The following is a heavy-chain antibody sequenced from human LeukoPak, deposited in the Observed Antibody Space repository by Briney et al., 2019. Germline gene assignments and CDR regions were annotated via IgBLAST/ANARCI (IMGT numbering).Heavy chain of an antibody. CDR2: IIPIFGTA. CDR3: ARDALEGVLMVYVGNWFDP. D-gene: IGHD2-8*01. Sequence: GASVKVSCKASGGTFSSYAISWVRQAPGQGLEWMGRIIPIFGTANYVQKFQGRVTITTDESTSTAYMELSSLRSEDTAVYYCARDALEGVLMVYVGNWFDPWGQGTLVTVSS. V-gene: IGHV1-69*05. J-gene: IGHJ5*02. CDR1: GGTFSSYA.